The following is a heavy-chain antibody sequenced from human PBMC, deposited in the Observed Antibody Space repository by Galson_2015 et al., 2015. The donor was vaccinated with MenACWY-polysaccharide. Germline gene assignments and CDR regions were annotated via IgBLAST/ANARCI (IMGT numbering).Heavy chain of an antibody. Sequence: SLRLSCAASGFTFSNYWMTWVRQAPGKGLEWVANIKQDGTDKYYVDSVKGRFTISRDNAKNSLYLHVNSLRGEDTAVFYCARIGYSSSGLDYWGQGTLVTVSS. CDR2: IKQDGTDK. CDR1: GFTFSNYW. V-gene: IGHV3-7*01. D-gene: IGHD6-6*01. CDR3: ARIGYSSSGLDY. J-gene: IGHJ4*02.